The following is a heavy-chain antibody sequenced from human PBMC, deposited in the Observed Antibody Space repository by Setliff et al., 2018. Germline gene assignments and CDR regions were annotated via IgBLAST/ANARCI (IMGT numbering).Heavy chain of an antibody. D-gene: IGHD3-10*01. CDR2: IFYSDTA. Sequence: PSETLSLTCTVSGGSIGPHYWSWIRQAPGKGLEWIGHIFYSDTAKYNPSLESRATVSVDSSKNQFSLKLRSVTAADTAVYYCARDRATVIRGVTSFFYYYMDVWGGGTTVTVSS. CDR1: GGSIGPHY. V-gene: IGHV4-59*11. J-gene: IGHJ6*03. CDR3: ARDRATVIRGVTSFFYYYMDV.